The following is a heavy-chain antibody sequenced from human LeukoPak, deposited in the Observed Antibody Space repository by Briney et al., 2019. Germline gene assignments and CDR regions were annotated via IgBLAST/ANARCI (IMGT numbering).Heavy chain of an antibody. CDR1: GGSISSSSYY. V-gene: IGHV4-39*01. J-gene: IGHJ4*02. CDR2: IYYSGST. CDR3: ARGVVVIATNYFDY. Sequence: SETLSLTCTVSGGSISSSSYYWGWIRQPPGKGLEWIGSIYYSGSTYYNPSLKSRVTISVDTSKNQFSLKLSSVTAADTAMYYCARGVVVIATNYFDYWGQGNLVTVSS. D-gene: IGHD2-21*01.